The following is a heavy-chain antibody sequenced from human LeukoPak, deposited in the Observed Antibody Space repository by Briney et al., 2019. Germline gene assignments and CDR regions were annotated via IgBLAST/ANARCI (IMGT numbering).Heavy chain of an antibody. D-gene: IGHD3-3*01. J-gene: IGHJ5*02. CDR3: ARSRSSITIFGPAVWWFDP. V-gene: IGHV3-11*04. Sequence: PGGSLRLSCAASGFTFSDYYMSWIRQAPGKGLEWVSYISSSGSTIYYADSVKGRFTISRDNAKNSLYLQMNSLRAEDTAVYYCARSRSSITIFGPAVWWFDPWGQGTLVTVSS. CDR1: GFTFSDYY. CDR2: ISSSGSTI.